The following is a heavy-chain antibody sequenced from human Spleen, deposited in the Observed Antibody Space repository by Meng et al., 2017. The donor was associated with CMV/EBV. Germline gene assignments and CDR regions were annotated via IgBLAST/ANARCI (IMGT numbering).Heavy chain of an antibody. J-gene: IGHJ6*02. CDR2: ISFDGSDE. V-gene: IGHV3-30*04. Sequence: GESLKISCAASGFTFSSYVMHWVRQAPGKGLKWVALISFDGSDEYYGDSVKGRFTISRDNSKNTLYLQMNSLRAEDTAVYYCASQKSDYYDSSGDFHYFGMDVWGQGTTVTVSS. CDR3: ASQKSDYYDSSGDFHYFGMDV. CDR1: GFTFSSYV. D-gene: IGHD3-22*01.